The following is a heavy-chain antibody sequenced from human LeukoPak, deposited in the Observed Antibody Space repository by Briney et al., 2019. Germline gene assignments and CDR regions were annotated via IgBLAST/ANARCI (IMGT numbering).Heavy chain of an antibody. D-gene: IGHD2-2*01. V-gene: IGHV4-34*01. CDR2: VNHSGST. J-gene: IGHJ5*02. Sequence: SETLSLTCAVYGGSFSGYYWSWIRQPPGKVLEWIGEVNHSGSTNYNPSLKSRVTISVDTSKNQFSLKLSSVTAADTAVYYCARMGINCSSTSCYDGFDPWGQGTLVTVSS. CDR1: GGSFSGYY. CDR3: ARMGINCSSTSCYDGFDP.